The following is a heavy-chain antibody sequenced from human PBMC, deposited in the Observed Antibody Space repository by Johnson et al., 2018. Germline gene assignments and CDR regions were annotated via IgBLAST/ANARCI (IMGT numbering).Heavy chain of an antibody. CDR1: DGSIRGSY. J-gene: IGHJ4*02. CDR3: ARGAGREGFNPGF. Sequence: QVQLQESGPRLVEPSETLSLTCAVSDGSIRGSYWSWSRQPPGKGLEWIGYIHYTGDTNSNPSLHSRVTILLDTSKNQFSLKLTSLTAADTAVYYCARGAGREGFNPGFWGQGILVTVSS. D-gene: IGHD5-24*01. CDR2: IHYTGDT. V-gene: IGHV4-59*01.